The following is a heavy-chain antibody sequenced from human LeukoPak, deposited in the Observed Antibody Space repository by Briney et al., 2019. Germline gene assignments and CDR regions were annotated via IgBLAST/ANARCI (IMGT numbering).Heavy chain of an antibody. CDR1: GYTFTSYG. D-gene: IGHD3-22*01. CDR3: ARDQDYYDSSGLGKDDAFGI. J-gene: IGHJ3*02. V-gene: IGHV1-18*01. CDR2: ISAYNGNT. Sequence: EASVKVSCKASGYTFTSYGISWVRQAPGQGLEWMGWISAYNGNTNYAQKLQGRVTMTTDTSTSTAYTELRSLRSDDTAVYYCARDQDYYDSSGLGKDDAFGIWGQGTMVTVSS.